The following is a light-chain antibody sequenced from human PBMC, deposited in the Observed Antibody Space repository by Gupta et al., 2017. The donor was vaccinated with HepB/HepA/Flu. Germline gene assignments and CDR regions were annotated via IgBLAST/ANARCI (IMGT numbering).Light chain of an antibody. J-gene: IGKJ4*01. CDR3: QQYNKWPLT. V-gene: IGKV3-15*01. CDR1: HRLSNN. Sequence: EIVITPSPAPLSVSPGERATLSSTASHRLSNNLDWYQQKPGQAPRLLIYGSFTRATGIPARFSGSGSGTEFTLTISSVQSEDFAVYFCQQYNKWPLTFGGGTKVEIK. CDR2: GSF.